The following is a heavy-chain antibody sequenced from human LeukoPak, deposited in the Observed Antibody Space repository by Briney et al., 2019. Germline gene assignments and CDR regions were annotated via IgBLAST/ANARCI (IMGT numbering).Heavy chain of an antibody. CDR3: AKDMEGYCTNGVCATDY. J-gene: IGHJ4*02. CDR1: GFTFSSYG. V-gene: IGHV3-30*02. CDR2: IRYDGSNK. Sequence: GGSLRLSCAASGFTFSSYGMHWVRQAPGKGLEWVAFIRYDGSNKYYADSVKGRFTISRDNSKNTLYLQMNSLRAEDTAVYYCAKDMEGYCTNGVCATDYWGQGTLVTVSS. D-gene: IGHD2-8*01.